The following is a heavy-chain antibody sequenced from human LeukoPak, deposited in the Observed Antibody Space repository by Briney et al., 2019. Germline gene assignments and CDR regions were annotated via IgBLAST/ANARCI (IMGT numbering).Heavy chain of an antibody. J-gene: IGHJ6*02. CDR2: IFNSGRT. V-gene: IGHV4-31*03. Sequence: SQTLSLTCTVSGGSISTGGYYWSWIRQHPGKGLVWIGYIFNSGRTYYNPSLKSRVTISVDRSKNQFSLKLSSVTAADTAVYYCARARGGYCSGGSCYSPPHTHYYYYGMDVWGQGTTVTVSS. CDR1: GGSISTGGYY. CDR3: ARARGGYCSGGSCYSPPHTHYYYYGMDV. D-gene: IGHD2-15*01.